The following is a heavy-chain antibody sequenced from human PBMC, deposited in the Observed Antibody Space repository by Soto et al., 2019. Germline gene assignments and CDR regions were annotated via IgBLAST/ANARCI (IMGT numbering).Heavy chain of an antibody. D-gene: IGHD3-22*01. CDR3: ARVRGGYDSSGYYFISYYYGMDV. CDR1: GGSFSGYY. CDR2: INHSGST. V-gene: IGHV4-34*01. Sequence: QVQLQQWGAGLLKPSETLSLTCAVYGGSFSGYYWSWIRQPPGKGLEWIGEINHSGSTNYNPSLKSRVTISVDTSKNQFSLKLSSVTAADTAVYYCARVRGGYDSSGYYFISYYYGMDVWGQGTTVTVSS. J-gene: IGHJ6*02.